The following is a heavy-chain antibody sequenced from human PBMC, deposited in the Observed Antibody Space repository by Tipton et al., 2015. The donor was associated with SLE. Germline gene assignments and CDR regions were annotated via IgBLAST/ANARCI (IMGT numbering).Heavy chain of an antibody. J-gene: IGHJ3*02. CDR1: GGSIRSTNYF. V-gene: IGHV4-31*03. CDR2: IFLTGSA. Sequence: TLSLTCTVSGGSIRSTNYFWSWVRQLPGKGLEWIAYIFLTGSAYYNPSLESRATISVDTSKNQFSLELRSVTAADTGMYYCAREVNVADDSDAFDIWGRGTVVTVS. CDR3: AREVNVADDSDAFDI. D-gene: IGHD1-1*01.